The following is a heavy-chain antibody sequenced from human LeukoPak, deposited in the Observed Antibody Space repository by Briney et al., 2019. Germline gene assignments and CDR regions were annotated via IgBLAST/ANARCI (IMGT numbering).Heavy chain of an antibody. J-gene: IGHJ4*02. V-gene: IGHV3-33*01. CDR3: ARDHSSGWYSDYFDY. CDR1: GFTFSSYG. D-gene: IGHD6-19*01. Sequence: GGPLRLSCAASGFTFSSYGMHWVRQAPGKGLEWVAVIWYDGSNKYYADSVKGRFTISRDNSKNTLYLQMNSLRAEDTAVYYCARDHSSGWYSDYFDYWGQGTLVTVSS. CDR2: IWYDGSNK.